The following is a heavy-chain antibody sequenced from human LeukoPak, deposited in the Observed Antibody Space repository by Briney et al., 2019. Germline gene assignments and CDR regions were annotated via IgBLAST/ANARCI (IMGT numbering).Heavy chain of an antibody. J-gene: IGHJ1*01. CDR2: IYHSGST. CDR1: GGSISSYY. D-gene: IGHD6-13*01. Sequence: SETLSLTCTVSGGSISSYYWSWIRQPAGKGLEWIGRIYHSGSTYYNPSLTSRVTISVDTSKNQFSLKLSSVTAADTAVYYCARGDSSSWYVPEYFQHWGQGTLVTVSS. CDR3: ARGDSSSWYVPEYFQH. V-gene: IGHV4-4*07.